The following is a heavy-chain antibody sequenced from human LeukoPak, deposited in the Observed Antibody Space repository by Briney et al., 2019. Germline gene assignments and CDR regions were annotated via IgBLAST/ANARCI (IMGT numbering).Heavy chain of an antibody. V-gene: IGHV1-2*02. CDR1: GYTFTGYY. J-gene: IGHJ3*02. CDR2: INPNSGGT. CDR3: AREETITMERAFDI. D-gene: IGHD3-10*01. Sequence: GASVKVSCKASGYTFTGYYMHWVRQAPGQGLEWMGWINPNSGGTNYAQKLQGRVTMTTDTSTSTAYMELRSLRSDDTAVYYCAREETITMERAFDIWGQGTMVTVSS.